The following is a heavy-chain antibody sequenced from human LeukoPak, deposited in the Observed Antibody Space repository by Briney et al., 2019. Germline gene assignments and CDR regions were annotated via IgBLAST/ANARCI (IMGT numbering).Heavy chain of an antibody. J-gene: IGHJ5*01. CDR1: GFTVSNHY. CDR2: IYSGGST. CDR3: ARDGAAAATGTWA. V-gene: IGHV3-53*01. Sequence: GGSLRLSCAASGFTVSNHYMNWVRQAPGKGLEWVSLIYSGGSTYYADSVKGRFTISRDNSKNTLYLQMNSLRAEDTAVYYCARDGAAAATGTWAWGHGTLVTVSS. D-gene: IGHD6-13*01.